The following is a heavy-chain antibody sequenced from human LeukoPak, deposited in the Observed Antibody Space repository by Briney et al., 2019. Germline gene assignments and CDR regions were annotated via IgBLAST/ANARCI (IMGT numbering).Heavy chain of an antibody. Sequence: GGSLRLSCVASGFPVSSYWMTWVRQAPGKGLEWVANIKQDGSKKSYVDSVKGRFTISRDNAKNSLYLQMNSLRAEDTAIYYCTRVGYIDEGIDYWGQGTLVTVSS. CDR1: GFPVSSYW. V-gene: IGHV3-7*04. J-gene: IGHJ4*02. CDR2: IKQDGSKK. D-gene: IGHD5-24*01. CDR3: TRVGYIDEGIDY.